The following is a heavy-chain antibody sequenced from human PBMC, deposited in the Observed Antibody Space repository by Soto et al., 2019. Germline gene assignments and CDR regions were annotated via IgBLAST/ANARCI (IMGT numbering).Heavy chain of an antibody. J-gene: IGHJ4*02. V-gene: IGHV3-74*01. CDR2: VHNDGSSA. CDR3: ALGRYCSGGTCSFDH. D-gene: IGHD2-15*01. Sequence: GSLRLSCADSGFTFRSYWMHWVRQAPGKGLEWISRVHNDGSSAAYADSVKGRFTVSRDTGKNALYLQMNSLGAEDTAVYYCALGRYCSGGTCSFDHWGQGTLVTVSS. CDR1: GFTFRSYW.